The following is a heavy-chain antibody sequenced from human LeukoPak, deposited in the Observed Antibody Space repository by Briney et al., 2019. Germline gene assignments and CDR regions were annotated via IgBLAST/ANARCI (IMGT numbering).Heavy chain of an antibody. CDR3: ATETMVRETTVDY. J-gene: IGHJ4*02. CDR2: INPSGGST. Sequence: ASVKASCKASGYTFTSYYMHWVRQAPGQGLEWMGIINPSGGSTSYAQKFQGRVTMTRDTSTSTVYMELSSLRSEDTAVYYCATETMVRETTVDYWGQGTLVTVSS. V-gene: IGHV1-46*01. D-gene: IGHD3-10*01. CDR1: GYTFTSYY.